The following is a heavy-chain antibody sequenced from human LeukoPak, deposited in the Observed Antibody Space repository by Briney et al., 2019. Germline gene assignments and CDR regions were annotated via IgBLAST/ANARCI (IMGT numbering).Heavy chain of an antibody. V-gene: IGHV3-7*01. J-gene: IGHJ3*02. Sequence: GGSLRLSCAASGFTFSSYWMSWIRPAPGKGLEWVANIKEDGSEKYYVDSVKGRFTISRDNAKNSLYLQMNSLRAEDTAVYYCARDAAFGVVITDAFDIWGQGTMVTVSS. CDR2: IKEDGSEK. CDR3: ARDAAFGVVITDAFDI. CDR1: GFTFSSYW. D-gene: IGHD3-3*01.